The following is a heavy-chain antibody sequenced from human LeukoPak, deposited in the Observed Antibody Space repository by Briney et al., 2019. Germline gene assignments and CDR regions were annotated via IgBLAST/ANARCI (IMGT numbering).Heavy chain of an antibody. D-gene: IGHD6-6*01. Sequence: TGGSLRLSCAASGFTFYNYAMSWVRQAPGKGLEGVSAITGSGTDTFHADSVKGRSTISRDNSESTLYLQMNSLRAEDTATYYCARGSSSSRPYYFDYWGQGTLVTVSS. CDR2: ITGSGTDT. CDR1: GFTFYNYA. J-gene: IGHJ4*02. CDR3: ARGSSSSRPYYFDY. V-gene: IGHV3-23*01.